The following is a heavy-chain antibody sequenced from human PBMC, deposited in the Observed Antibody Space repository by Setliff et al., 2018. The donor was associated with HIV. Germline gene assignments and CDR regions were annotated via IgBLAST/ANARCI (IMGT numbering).Heavy chain of an antibody. D-gene: IGHD3-22*01. CDR2: ISAYNGNT. J-gene: IGHJ5*02. V-gene: IGHV1-18*01. CDR3: ARDGEYYYDSSGPVFDP. Sequence: GASVKVSCKASGYTFTSYGISWVRQAPGQGLEWMGWISAYNGNTNYAQKLQGRVTMTTDTSTSTAYMELRSLRSDDTAVYYCARDGEYYYDSSGPVFDPWGQGTLVTVS. CDR1: GYTFTSYG.